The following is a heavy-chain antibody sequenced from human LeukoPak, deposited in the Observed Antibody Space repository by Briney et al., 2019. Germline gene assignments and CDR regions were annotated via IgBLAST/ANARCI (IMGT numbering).Heavy chain of an antibody. V-gene: IGHV3-20*04. CDR3: ARYCSGRCPEYHFDY. Sequence: GGSLRLSCAASGFTFDDYGMSWVRQAPGKGLEWVSGINWNGGSTGYADSVKGRFTISRDNAKNSLYLQMNNLRAEDTAVYYCARYCSGRCPEYHFDYWGQGTLVTVSS. J-gene: IGHJ4*02. CDR2: INWNGGST. D-gene: IGHD2-15*01. CDR1: GFTFDDYG.